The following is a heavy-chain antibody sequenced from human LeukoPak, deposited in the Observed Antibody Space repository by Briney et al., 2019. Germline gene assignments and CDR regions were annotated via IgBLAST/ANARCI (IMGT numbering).Heavy chain of an antibody. CDR2: IIAYNGNT. V-gene: IGHV1-18*01. CDR1: GSTLHTYD. D-gene: IGHD1-26*01. CDR3: ATGAPWDAARDY. J-gene: IGHJ4*02. Sequence: EASVKVSCKASGSTLHTYDINWVRQAPGQGLEWMGWIIAYNGNTAYAQSLQDRVTMTTETSTSTAYMELRSLTSDDTAVYYCATGAPWDAARDYWGQGTLVTVSS.